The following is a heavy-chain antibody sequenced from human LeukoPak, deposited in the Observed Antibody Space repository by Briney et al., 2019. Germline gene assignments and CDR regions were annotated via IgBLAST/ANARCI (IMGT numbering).Heavy chain of an antibody. CDR1: NASISSYH. D-gene: IGHD1-26*01. J-gene: IGHJ4*02. CDR2: ILTSGTT. Sequence: SAPLSLTCTVSNASISSYHWSWVRQPPGKGLEWIGYILTSGTTNYNPSLKSRLTISVDTSKNQFTLKLSSVTAADTAVYYCARLRVSGSYLYYFDYWGQGTLVTVSS. CDR3: ARLRVSGSYLYYFDY. V-gene: IGHV4-4*09.